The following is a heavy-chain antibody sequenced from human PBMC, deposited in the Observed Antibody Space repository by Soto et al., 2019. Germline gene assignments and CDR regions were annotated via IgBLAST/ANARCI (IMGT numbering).Heavy chain of an antibody. J-gene: IGHJ5*02. CDR1: GFTFSSYG. Sequence: QVQLVESGGGVVQPGRSLRLSCAASGFTFSSYGMHWVRQAPGKGLEWVAVISYDGSNKYYADSVKGRFTISRDNSKNTLYLQMNSLXAXXXXXXXXXXXXXSGWYGLNWFDPXX. CDR3: XXXXXSGWYGLNWFDP. CDR2: ISYDGSNK. D-gene: IGHD6-19*01. V-gene: IGHV3-30*03.